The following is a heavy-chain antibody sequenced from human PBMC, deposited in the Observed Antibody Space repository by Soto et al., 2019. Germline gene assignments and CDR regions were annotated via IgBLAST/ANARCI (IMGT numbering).Heavy chain of an antibody. D-gene: IGHD4-17*01. J-gene: IGHJ6*03. CDR2: IRSKAYGGTT. Sequence: GGSLRLSCTASGFTFGDYAMSWFRQAPGKGLEWVGFIRSKAYGGTTEYAASVKGRFTISRDDSKSIAYLQMNSLKTEETAVYYCTTLVAYGDYDDYYYMDVWGKGTTVTVSS. CDR1: GFTFGDYA. V-gene: IGHV3-49*03. CDR3: TTLVAYGDYDDYYYMDV.